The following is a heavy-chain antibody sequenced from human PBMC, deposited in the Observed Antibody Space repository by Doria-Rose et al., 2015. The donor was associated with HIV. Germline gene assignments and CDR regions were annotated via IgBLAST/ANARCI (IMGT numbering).Heavy chain of an antibody. J-gene: IGHJ4*02. V-gene: IGHV2-26*01. CDR1: GVSLSSPGMG. CDR3: ARIKSSRWYHKYYFYF. D-gene: IGHD6-13*01. Sequence: QITLKESGPVLVKPTETLTPTCTVSGVSLSSPGMGVSWIRQPPGKALEWLANIFSDDERSYKTSLKSRLTISRGTSKSQVVLTMTDMDPVDTATYYCARIKSSRWYHKYYFYFWGQGTLVTVSA. CDR2: IFSDDER.